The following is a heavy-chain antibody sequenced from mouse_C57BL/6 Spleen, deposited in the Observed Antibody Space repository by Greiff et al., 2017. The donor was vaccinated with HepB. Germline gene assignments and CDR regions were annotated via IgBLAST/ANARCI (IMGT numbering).Heavy chain of an antibody. Sequence: EVKLVESGEGLVKPGGSLKLSCAASGFTFSSYAMSWVRQTPEKRLEWVAYISSGGDYIYYADPVKGRFTISRDNARNTLDLQMSSRKSEDTAMYYCTREDYSNFWFAYWGQGTLVTVSA. CDR1: GFTFSSYA. V-gene: IGHV5-9-1*02. CDR3: TREDYSNFWFAY. CDR2: ISSGGDYI. D-gene: IGHD2-5*01. J-gene: IGHJ3*01.